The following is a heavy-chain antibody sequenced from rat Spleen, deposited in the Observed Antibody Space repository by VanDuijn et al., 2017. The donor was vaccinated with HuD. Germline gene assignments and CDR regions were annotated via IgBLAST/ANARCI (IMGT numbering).Heavy chain of an antibody. V-gene: IGHV5-29*01. J-gene: IGHJ2*01. CDR3: TRLDIDTIAAISTLHYFDY. Sequence: EVQLVESDGGLVQPGRSLKLSCAASGFTFSDYYMAWVRQAPTKGLEWVTTISSDGGRNFYRDSVKGRFTISRDNAKSTLYLQMNSLRSEDTATYYCTRLDIDTIAAISTLHYFDYWGQGVMVTVSS. CDR2: ISSDGGRN. CDR1: GFTFSDYY. D-gene: IGHD1-2*01.